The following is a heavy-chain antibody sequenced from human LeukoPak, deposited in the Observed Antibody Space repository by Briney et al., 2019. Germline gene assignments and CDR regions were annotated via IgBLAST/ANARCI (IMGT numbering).Heavy chain of an antibody. CDR3: AREGYSYGEDAFDI. CDR2: ISSDGSVT. Sequence: GGSLRLSCAVSGFSFSNYWMHWVRQDPGKGLVWVSYISSDGSVTKYAASVKGRFTISRDNAVNTLYLQMNSLRAEDTAVYYCAREGYSYGEDAFDIWGQGTMVTVSS. J-gene: IGHJ3*02. V-gene: IGHV3-74*03. CDR1: GFSFSNYW. D-gene: IGHD5-18*01.